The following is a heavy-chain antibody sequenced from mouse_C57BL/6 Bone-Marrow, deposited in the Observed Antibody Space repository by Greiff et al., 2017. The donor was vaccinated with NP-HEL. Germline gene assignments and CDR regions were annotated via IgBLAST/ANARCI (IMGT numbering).Heavy chain of an antibody. Sequence: EVQLKESGGGLVQPGESLKLSCESNEYEFPSHDMSWVRKTPEKRLELVAAINSDGGSTYYPDTMERRFIISRDNTKKTLYLQMSSLRSEDTALYYCATYYSNSPWFAYWGQGTLVTVSA. D-gene: IGHD2-5*01. V-gene: IGHV5-2*01. J-gene: IGHJ3*01. CDR2: INSDGGST. CDR3: ATYYSNSPWFAY. CDR1: EYEFPSHD.